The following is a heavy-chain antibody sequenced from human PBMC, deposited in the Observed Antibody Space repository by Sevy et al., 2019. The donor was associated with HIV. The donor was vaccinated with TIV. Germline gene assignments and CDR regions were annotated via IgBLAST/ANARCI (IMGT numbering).Heavy chain of an antibody. CDR3: ARHRAYCSDGSCYSPWYFDL. CDR1: GGSISGSTYY. Sequence: SETLSLTCMVSGGSISGSTYYWGWVRQPPGKGPEWIGSNYYSGSTYYNPSLKSRVSISVDTSKNQFSLKLTSVTAADTAVYYCARHRAYCSDGSCYSPWYFDLWGRGTLVTVSS. V-gene: IGHV4-39*01. J-gene: IGHJ2*01. D-gene: IGHD2-15*01. CDR2: NYYSGST.